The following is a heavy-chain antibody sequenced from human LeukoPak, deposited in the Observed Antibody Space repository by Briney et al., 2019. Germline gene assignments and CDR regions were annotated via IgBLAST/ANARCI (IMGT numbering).Heavy chain of an antibody. V-gene: IGHV4-38-2*02. J-gene: IGHJ4*02. Sequence: SETLSLTCTVSDYSISSGYYWGWIRQPPGKGLEWIGSIFHSGSTYYNPSLKSRVTISVDTSKNQFSLKLNSVTAAGTAVYYCAREGSSWYDYWGQGTLVTVSS. CDR3: AREGSSWYDY. CDR1: DYSISSGYY. CDR2: IFHSGST. D-gene: IGHD6-13*01.